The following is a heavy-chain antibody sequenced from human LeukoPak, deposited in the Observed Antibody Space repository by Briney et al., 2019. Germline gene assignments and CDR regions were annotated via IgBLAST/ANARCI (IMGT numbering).Heavy chain of an antibody. J-gene: IGHJ3*02. Sequence: GASVKVSCKASGYTFTGYYMHWVRQAPGQGLEWMGWINPNSGGTNYAQKFQGRVTMTRDTSISTAYMELSRLRSDDTAVYYCARYVEDDFWSGYYGAFDIWGQGTMVTVSS. CDR1: GYTFTGYY. V-gene: IGHV1-2*02. CDR3: ARYVEDDFWSGYYGAFDI. CDR2: INPNSGGT. D-gene: IGHD3-3*01.